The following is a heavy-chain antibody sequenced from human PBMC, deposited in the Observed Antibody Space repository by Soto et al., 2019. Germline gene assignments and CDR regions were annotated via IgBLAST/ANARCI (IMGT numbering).Heavy chain of an antibody. CDR1: GFTISNYN. CDR3: AKDKGYTYGHAFDY. D-gene: IGHD5-18*01. J-gene: IGHJ4*02. CDR2: ISYDGSNQ. V-gene: IGHV3-30*18. Sequence: QVQLVESGGGVVQPGMSLSVSCAASGFTISNYNMHWVRQAPGKGLEWVALISYDGSNQYYADSVKGRFTISRDNSKSTLYLQMNSLRAEDTAMYYCAKDKGYTYGHAFDYWGQGTLVTVSS.